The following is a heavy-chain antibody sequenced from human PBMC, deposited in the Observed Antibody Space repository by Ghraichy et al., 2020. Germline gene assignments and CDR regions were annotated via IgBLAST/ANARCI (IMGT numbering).Heavy chain of an antibody. D-gene: IGHD3-10*01. V-gene: IGHV3-30-3*01. Sequence: GESLNISCAASGFAFSSYAMHWVRQAPGKGLEWMAVVSYDGSNKYYADSVKGRFTISRDNSKNTLYLQMNSLRAEDTAVYYCARDPYGSDGYYYYMDVWGKGTTVTVSS. J-gene: IGHJ6*03. CDR3: ARDPYGSDGYYYYMDV. CDR2: VSYDGSNK. CDR1: GFAFSSYA.